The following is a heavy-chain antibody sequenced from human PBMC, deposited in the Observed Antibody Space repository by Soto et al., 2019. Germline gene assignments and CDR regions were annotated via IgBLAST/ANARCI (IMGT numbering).Heavy chain of an antibody. CDR2: IWYDGSNK. CDR1: GFTFNTYG. V-gene: IGHV3-33*08. J-gene: IGHJ6*02. D-gene: IGHD2-15*01. Sequence: QVQLVESGGGVVQPGGSLRLSCTTSGFTFNTYGMYWVRQAPGKGLEWVAIIWYDGSNKYYGDSVKGRFTIARDNSKNTLCLQLNSLRAEDTALYDCARGDCTGAYCYSWPFNYGVDVWGQGTTVTVSS. CDR3: ARGDCTGAYCYSWPFNYGVDV.